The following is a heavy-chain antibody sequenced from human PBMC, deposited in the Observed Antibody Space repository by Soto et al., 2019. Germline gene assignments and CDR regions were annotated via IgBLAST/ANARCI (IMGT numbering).Heavy chain of an antibody. V-gene: IGHV6-1*01. Sequence: PSQTLSLTCAISGDSVSSNSAAWNWIRQSPSRGLEWLGRTYYRSKWYNDYAVSVKSRITINPDTSKNQFSLQLNSVTPEDTAVYYCARDPGVQRQDSSSWAEMGYYFDYWGQGTLVTVSS. CDR3: ARDPGVQRQDSSSWAEMGYYFDY. CDR1: GDSVSSNSAA. J-gene: IGHJ4*02. D-gene: IGHD6-13*01. CDR2: TYYRSKWYN.